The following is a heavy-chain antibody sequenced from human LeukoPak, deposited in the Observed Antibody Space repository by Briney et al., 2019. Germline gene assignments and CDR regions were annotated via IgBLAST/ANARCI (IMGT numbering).Heavy chain of an antibody. V-gene: IGHV3-23*01. D-gene: IGHD3-9*01. Sequence: GSLRLSCAASGLTFSSYDMYWVRQAPGKGLECVASISRHSGASTYYAASVKGRFTISRDNSRSTLYLQMNTLRVEDTAVYYCTRDLMDYDASTGLHHYYMDVWGQGTTVTVSS. CDR3: TRDLMDYDASTGLHHYYMDV. CDR1: GLTFSSYD. CDR2: ISRHSGAST. J-gene: IGHJ6*02.